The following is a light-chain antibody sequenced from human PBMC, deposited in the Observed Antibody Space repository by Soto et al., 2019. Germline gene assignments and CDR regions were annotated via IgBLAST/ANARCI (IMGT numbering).Light chain of an antibody. CDR1: SGHSNYA. CDR2: VNSGGSH. J-gene: IGLJ7*01. V-gene: IGLV4-69*01. CDR3: QTWGTGSAIVV. Sequence: QPVLTQSPSASASLGASVKLTCTLSSGHSNYAIAWHQRQPEKGPRFLMKVNSGGSHIKGDGIPDRFSGSSSGAERYLFISRLQSEDEADYDCQTWGTGSAIVVFGGGTQLTVL.